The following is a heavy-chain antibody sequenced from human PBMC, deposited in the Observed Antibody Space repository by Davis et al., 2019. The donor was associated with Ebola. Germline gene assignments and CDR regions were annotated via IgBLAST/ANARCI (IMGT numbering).Heavy chain of an antibody. CDR2: ISSDGATT. V-gene: IGHV3-74*01. J-gene: IGHJ4*02. CDR3: AKDFGNFRGSDY. CDR1: GFTVSSNY. D-gene: IGHD3-10*01. Sequence: GESLKISCAASGFTVSSNYMSWVRQAPGKGLEWLSLISSDGATTRYADSVKGRINVSRDNAKSTLYLQMNGLRAEDTAVYYCAKDFGNFRGSDYWGQGTLVTVSS.